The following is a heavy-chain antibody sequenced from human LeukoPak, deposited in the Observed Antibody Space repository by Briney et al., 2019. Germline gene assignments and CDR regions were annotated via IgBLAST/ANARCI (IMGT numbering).Heavy chain of an antibody. J-gene: IGHJ4*02. V-gene: IGHV1-18*01. CDR1: GYTFTSYG. Sequence: ASVKVSCKASGYTFTSYGISWVRQAPGQGLEWMGWISAYNGNANYAQKLQGRVTMTTDTSTSTAYMELRSLRSDDTAVYYCARGRSGYYGSGSYYQYWGQGTLVTVSS. CDR3: ARGRSGYYGSGSYYQY. CDR2: ISAYNGNA. D-gene: IGHD3-10*01.